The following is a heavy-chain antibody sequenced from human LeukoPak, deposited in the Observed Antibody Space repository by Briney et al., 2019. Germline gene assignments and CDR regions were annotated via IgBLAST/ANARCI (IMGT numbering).Heavy chain of an antibody. CDR2: ISYDGSYK. D-gene: IGHD3-10*01. Sequence: GRSLRLSCAASGFTFSSYAMHWARQAPGKGLEWVAVISYDGSYKSYADSVKGRFTISRDNSKNTLYLQMNSLRAEDTAVYYCATIGPYGSGTYISADYWGQGTLVTVSS. V-gene: IGHV3-30*04. CDR1: GFTFSSYA. CDR3: ATIGPYGSGTYISADY. J-gene: IGHJ4*02.